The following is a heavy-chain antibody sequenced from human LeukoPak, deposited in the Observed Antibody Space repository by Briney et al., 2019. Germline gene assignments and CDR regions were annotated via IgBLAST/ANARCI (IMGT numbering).Heavy chain of an antibody. J-gene: IGHJ4*02. V-gene: IGHV3-53*01. CDR3: ARDTATTGGGLDS. CDR2: IYTGGTT. Sequence: GGPLRLSCAVSGFSVSGTHMSWVRQAPGKGLEWVSAIYTGGTTYYADSVKGRFTVSRDNSKNTLYLHLNNLRAEDTAVYYCARDTATTGGGLDSWGQGTLVTVSS. D-gene: IGHD1-1*01. CDR1: GFSVSGTH.